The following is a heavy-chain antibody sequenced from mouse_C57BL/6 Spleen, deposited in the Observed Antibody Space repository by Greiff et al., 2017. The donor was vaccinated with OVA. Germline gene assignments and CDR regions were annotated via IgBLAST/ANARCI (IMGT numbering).Heavy chain of an antibody. V-gene: IGHV1-61*01. J-gene: IGHJ2*01. CDR1: GYTFTSYW. D-gene: IGHD6-2*01. CDR3: ARDGGLTRGYFDY. CDR2: IYPSDSET. Sequence: QVQLQQPGAELVRPGSSVKLSCKASGYTFTSYWMDWVKQRPGQGLEWIGNIYPSDSETHYNQKFKDKATLTVDKSSSTAYMQLSSLTSEDSAVYYCARDGGLTRGYFDYWGQGTTLTVSS.